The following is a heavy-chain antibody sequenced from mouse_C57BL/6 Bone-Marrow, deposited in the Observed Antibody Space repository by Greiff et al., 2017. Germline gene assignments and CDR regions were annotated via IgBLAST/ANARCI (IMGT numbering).Heavy chain of an antibody. V-gene: IGHV1-12*01. CDR3: ASCITTVVATFDY. D-gene: IGHD1-1*01. CDR2: IYPGNGDT. CDR1: GYTFTSYN. Sequence: LQQSGAELVRPGASVKMSCKASGYTFTSYNMHWVKQTPRKGLEWIGAIYPGNGDTSYNQKFKGKATLTVDKSSSTAYMQLSSLTSEDSAVYFCASCITTVVATFDYWGQGTTLTVSS. J-gene: IGHJ2*01.